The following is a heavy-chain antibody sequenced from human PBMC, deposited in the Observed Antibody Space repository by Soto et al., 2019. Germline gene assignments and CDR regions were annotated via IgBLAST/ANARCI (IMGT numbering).Heavy chain of an antibody. D-gene: IGHD4-17*01. CDR2: IYYSGST. CDR3: ARDPRIYSDPYYFDY. CDR1: GCSISSYY. J-gene: IGHJ4*02. Sequence: SETLSLTCTFSGCSISSYYWSWIRQPPGKGLEWIGYIYYSGSTNYNPSLKSRVTISVDTSKNQFSLKLSSVTAADTAVYYCARDPRIYSDPYYFDYWGQGTLVTVSS. V-gene: IGHV4-59*01.